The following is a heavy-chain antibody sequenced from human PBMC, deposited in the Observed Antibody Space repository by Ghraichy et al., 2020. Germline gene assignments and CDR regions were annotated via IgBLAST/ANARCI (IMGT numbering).Heavy chain of an antibody. Sequence: KGWISAHNGKINYAQKLQDRVTMTTDISTSTAYMELRSLTSDDTAVYYCALGTSVVLPRDWGQGTLVTVSS. V-gene: IGHV1-18*01. D-gene: IGHD4-23*01. CDR2: ISAHNGKI. J-gene: IGHJ4*02. CDR3: ALGTSVVLPRD.